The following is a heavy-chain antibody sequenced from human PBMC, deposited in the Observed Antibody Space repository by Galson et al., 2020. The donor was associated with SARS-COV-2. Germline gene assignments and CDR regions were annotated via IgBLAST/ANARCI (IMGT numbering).Heavy chain of an antibody. CDR1: RFSFSNNW. D-gene: IGHD2-21*02. CDR2: IKSDGSST. CDR3: VLTVGSED. J-gene: IGHJ4*02. Sequence: GGSLRLSCAVSRFSFSNNWVHWVRQAPGKGLAWVSRIKSDGSSTSYADSVKGRFTISRDNAKNTVYLQMNSLRAEDTAVYYCVLTVGSEDWGQGTLVTVSS. V-gene: IGHV3-74*01.